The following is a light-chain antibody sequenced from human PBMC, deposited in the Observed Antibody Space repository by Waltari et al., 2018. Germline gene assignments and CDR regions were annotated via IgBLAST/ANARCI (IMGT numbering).Light chain of an antibody. CDR2: GST. Sequence: QSVLTQPPSVSGAPGQRVTISCTGSGSNIGAGYHVHWYQQLPRAAPKLLIYGSTSRPLGVPARFFGSTSGTSASLAIIGLQAEDEAEYYCQSYDTSLSVVFGGGTKLTVL. CDR3: QSYDTSLSVV. CDR1: GSNIGAGYH. J-gene: IGLJ3*02. V-gene: IGLV1-40*01.